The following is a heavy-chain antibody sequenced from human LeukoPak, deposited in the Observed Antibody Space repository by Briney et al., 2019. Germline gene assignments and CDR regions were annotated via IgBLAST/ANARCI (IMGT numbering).Heavy chain of an antibody. D-gene: IGHD2-2*01. Sequence: SETLSLTCTVSGGSISSYYWSWIRQPPGKGLEWIGYIYYSGSTNYNPSLKSRVTISIDTSKNQFSLKLSSVTAADTAVYYCARQSRELSDCSSTSCPNWFDPWGQGTLVTVSS. CDR2: IYYSGST. CDR3: ARQSRELSDCSSTSCPNWFDP. J-gene: IGHJ5*02. CDR1: GGSISSYY. V-gene: IGHV4-59*01.